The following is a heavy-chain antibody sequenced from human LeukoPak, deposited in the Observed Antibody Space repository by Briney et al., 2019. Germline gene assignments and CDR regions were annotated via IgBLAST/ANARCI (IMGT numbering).Heavy chain of an antibody. CDR1: GGTFSSYA. V-gene: IGHV1-69*04. Sequence: SVKVSCKASGGTFSSYAISWVRQAPGQGLEWMGRIIPILGIANDAQKFQGRVTITADKSTSTAYMELSSLRSEDTAVYYCARRRFSSGWYEDFDYWGQGTLVTVSS. CDR2: IIPILGIA. J-gene: IGHJ4*02. CDR3: ARRRFSSGWYEDFDY. D-gene: IGHD6-19*01.